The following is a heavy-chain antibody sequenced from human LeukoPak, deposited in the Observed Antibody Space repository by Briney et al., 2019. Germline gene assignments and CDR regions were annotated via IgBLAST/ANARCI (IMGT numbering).Heavy chain of an antibody. CDR1: GYSISSGYF. J-gene: IGHJ5*02. D-gene: IGHD2-21*01. Sequence: SETLSLTCTVSGYSISSGYFWAWIRQPPGKGLEWIGNIYHSGSTFYNPSLKCRVTMSVDTSKNHFSLKLSSVTAADTALYYCARGLEVNLSLDPWGQGTLVTVSS. CDR2: IYHSGST. CDR3: ARGLEVNLSLDP. V-gene: IGHV4-38-2*02.